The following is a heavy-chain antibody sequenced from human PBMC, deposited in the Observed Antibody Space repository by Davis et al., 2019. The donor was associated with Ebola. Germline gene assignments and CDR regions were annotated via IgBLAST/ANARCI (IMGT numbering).Heavy chain of an antibody. CDR2: IKHSGST. CDR1: GESFIGYY. J-gene: IGHJ4*02. D-gene: IGHD2-21*01. Sequence: PGGSLRLSCAVYGESFIGYYWSWIRQPQGKGLEWIGEIKHSGSTNYNPSLKSRVTISIDTSKNQFSLRLDSVTAADTAVYYCARAICGGDCYSGRYSFDYWGQGTLATVSS. V-gene: IGHV4-34*01. CDR3: ARAICGGDCYSGRYSFDY.